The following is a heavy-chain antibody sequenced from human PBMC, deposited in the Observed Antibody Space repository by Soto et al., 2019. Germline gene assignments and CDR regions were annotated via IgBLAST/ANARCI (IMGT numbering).Heavy chain of an antibody. CDR2: INHSGST. J-gene: IGHJ4*02. CDR3: AQNYGDYTIFDY. D-gene: IGHD4-17*01. CDR1: GGSFSGYY. V-gene: IGHV4-34*01. Sequence: SETLSLTCAVYGGSFSGYYWSWIRQPPGKGLEWIGEINHSGSTNYNPSLKSRVTISVDTSKNQFSLKLSSVTAADTAVYYCAQNYGDYTIFDYWGQGTLVTVSS.